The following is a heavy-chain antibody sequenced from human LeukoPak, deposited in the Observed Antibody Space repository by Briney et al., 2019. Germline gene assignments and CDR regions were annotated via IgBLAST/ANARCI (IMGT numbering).Heavy chain of an antibody. D-gene: IGHD3-16*01. CDR3: ARERTGDLGEETLFGGAPFDY. J-gene: IGHJ4*02. CDR2: ISSDAISI. V-gene: IGHV3-48*03. CDR1: RFTFSSYN. Sequence: GGSQRLSCAASRFTFSSYNMNWVRQAPGKGLEWLSGISSDAISIYYADSVKGRFTISRDDARKSVFLQMSSLRADDTAVYYCARERTGDLGEETLFGGAPFDYWGQGTLVTVSS.